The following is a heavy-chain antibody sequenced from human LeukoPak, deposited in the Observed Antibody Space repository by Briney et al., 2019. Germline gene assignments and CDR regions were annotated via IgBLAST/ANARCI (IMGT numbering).Heavy chain of an antibody. CDR1: GYTFTDYY. V-gene: IGHV1-2*06. D-gene: IGHD7-27*01. CDR2: INPNSGDT. J-gene: IGHJ4*02. Sequence: ASVKVSCKASGYTFTDYYPHWVRQAPGQGLEWMGRINPNSGDTNYAQEFQGRVTMTRDTSISTAYMELSRLRSDDTAVYFCARDLPSTSNWELDYWGQGTLVTVSS. CDR3: ARDLPSTSNWELDY.